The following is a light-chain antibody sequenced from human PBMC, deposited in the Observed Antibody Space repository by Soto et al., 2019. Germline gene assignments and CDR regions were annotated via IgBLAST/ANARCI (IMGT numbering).Light chain of an antibody. CDR3: QQSNIFPFT. V-gene: IGKV1-5*03. Sequence: DIQMTQSPSTLSASVGDRVTITCRASQSISSWLAWYQQKPGKAPKGLIYKASSLESVVPSRFSGSGSGTEFTLTIRSLQPADFAPYYCQQSNIFPFTFCQGTKLEIK. CDR2: KAS. J-gene: IGKJ2*01. CDR1: QSISSW.